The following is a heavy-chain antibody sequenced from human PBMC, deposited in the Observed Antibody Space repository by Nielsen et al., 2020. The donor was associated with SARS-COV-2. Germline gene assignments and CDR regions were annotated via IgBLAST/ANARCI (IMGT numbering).Heavy chain of an antibody. CDR2: FDPQDGET. D-gene: IGHD3-3*01. CDR3: ATDSPFGVVIYALAH. J-gene: IGHJ4*02. Sequence: ASVKVSYKVSGYTLTELSMHWVRQAPGKGLEWMGEFDPQDGETTYAQKFQGRITMTEDPSIDTAYLDLSSLSSDDTAVYYCATDSPFGVVIYALAHWGQGTLVTVSS. CDR1: GYTLTELS. V-gene: IGHV1-24*01.